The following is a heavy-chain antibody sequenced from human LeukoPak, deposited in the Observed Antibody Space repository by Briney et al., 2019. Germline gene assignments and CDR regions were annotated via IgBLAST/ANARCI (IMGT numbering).Heavy chain of an antibody. CDR1: GFTFIGSA. CDR2: IRSKPNSYAA. Sequence: GGSLRLSCVASGFTFIGSAVHRVRQASGKGLEWVGRIRSKPNSYAAAYGAALKGRFTISRDDSKNTAYLQMNSLKTEDTAVYYCAQMLYDSSSDYLDGLDIWGQGTMVTVSS. CDR3: AQMLYDSSSDYLDGLDI. V-gene: IGHV3-73*01. D-gene: IGHD3-22*01. J-gene: IGHJ3*02.